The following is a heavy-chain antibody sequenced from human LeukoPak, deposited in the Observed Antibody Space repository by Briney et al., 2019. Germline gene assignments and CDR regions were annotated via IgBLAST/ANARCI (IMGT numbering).Heavy chain of an antibody. D-gene: IGHD2-15*01. V-gene: IGHV4-59*01. CDR3: ARDQASYCSGGSCSPGDAFDI. CDR1: GGPISSYY. CDR2: IYYRGST. Sequence: SETLSLTCPVSGGPISSYYWSWLRQPPGKGLGWIGYIYYRGSTKYNPSLKSRLTLSVDTSKNQFSLTLSSVTAADTAVYYCARDQASYCSGGSCSPGDAFDIWGQGTMVTVSS. J-gene: IGHJ3*02.